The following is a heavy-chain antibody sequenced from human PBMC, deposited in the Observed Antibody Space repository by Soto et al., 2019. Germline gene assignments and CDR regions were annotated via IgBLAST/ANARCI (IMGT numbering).Heavy chain of an antibody. CDR3: ARRGFGQLHGLVAV. V-gene: IGHV4-59*08. CDR2: IHHSGST. J-gene: IGHJ6*02. CDR1: GGSITSHY. D-gene: IGHD3-10*01. Sequence: QVQLQESGPGLVKPSETLSLTCSVSGGSITSHYCSWFRQPPGKGLEWIGYIHHSGSTSYNPSLRSRVTLAVDTSKNHFSLKVNSVTAADTALYYCARRGFGQLHGLVAVWGPGTTVTVSS.